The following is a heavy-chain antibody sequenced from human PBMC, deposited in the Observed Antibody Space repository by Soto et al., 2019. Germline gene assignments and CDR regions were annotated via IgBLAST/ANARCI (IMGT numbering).Heavy chain of an antibody. D-gene: IGHD4-4*01. CDR3: VTDRDYSKDY. V-gene: IGHV3-7*01. CDR1: GFSFSTYW. Sequence: HPGGSLRLSCAASGFSFSTYWMNWVRQAPGKGLEWVANIKEDGSDKHYVDSVKGRFTISRDNAKNSLFLQMNSLRAEDTAVYYCVTDRDYSKDYWGQGTLVTVSS. CDR2: IKEDGSDK. J-gene: IGHJ4*02.